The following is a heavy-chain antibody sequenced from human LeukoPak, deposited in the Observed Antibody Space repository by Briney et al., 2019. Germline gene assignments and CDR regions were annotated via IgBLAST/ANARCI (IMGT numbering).Heavy chain of an antibody. J-gene: IGHJ4*02. CDR2: IIPIFGTA. V-gene: IGHV1-69*05. CDR3: ARVGDYRGGYYFDY. CDR1: GDTFSSYA. D-gene: IGHD4-17*01. Sequence: GSSVKVSCKAAGDTFSSYAISWVRQAPGQGLEWMGGIIPIFGTANYAQKFQGRVTITTDESTSTAYMELSSLRSEDTAVYYCARVGDYRGGYYFDYWGQGTLVTVSS.